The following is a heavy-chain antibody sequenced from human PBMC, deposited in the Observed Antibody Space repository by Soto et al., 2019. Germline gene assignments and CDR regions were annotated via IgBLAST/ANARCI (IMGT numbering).Heavy chain of an antibody. J-gene: IGHJ5*02. D-gene: IGHD3-3*01. CDR1: GFSFSDYW. Sequence: EVQLVESGGGLVQPGGSLRLSCAASGFSFSDYWMDWVRQAPGKGLEWVANIKEDGSATYYVGSVKGRFTISRDNAKNSWYRQMNSLRVEDRAVYYWARNHGFFSFHRWGQGTLVSVSS. V-gene: IGHV3-7*01. CDR2: IKEDGSAT. CDR3: ARNHGFFSFHR.